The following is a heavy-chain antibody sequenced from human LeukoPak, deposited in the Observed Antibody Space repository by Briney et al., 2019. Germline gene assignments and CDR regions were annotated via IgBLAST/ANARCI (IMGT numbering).Heavy chain of an antibody. V-gene: IGHV4-59*05. J-gene: IGHJ4*02. CDR1: GGSISSYY. Sequence: SETLSLTCTVSGGSISSYYWSWIRQPPGKGLEWIGSIYYSGSTYYNPSLKSRVTISVDTSKNQFSLKLSSVTAADTAVYYCARPGPGGAADYWGQGTLVTVSS. CDR3: ARPGPGGAADY. CDR2: IYYSGST. D-gene: IGHD1-26*01.